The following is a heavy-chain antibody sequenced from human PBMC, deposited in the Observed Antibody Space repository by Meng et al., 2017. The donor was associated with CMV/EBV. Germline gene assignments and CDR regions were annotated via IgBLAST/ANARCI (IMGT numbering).Heavy chain of an antibody. CDR2: INPSGGST. CDR3: ARSGSTTSQQPGYFDL. J-gene: IGHJ2*01. CDR1: GYTLSHYW. Sequence: ASVKVSCKASGYTLSHYWMHWVRQAPGQGLEWVGIINPSGGSTTYARKFQGRVVLTRDTSTSTVYMDLSSLRSEDRAVYYCARSGSTTSQQPGYFDLWGRGTLVTVSS. D-gene: IGHD2-2*01. V-gene: IGHV1-46*01.